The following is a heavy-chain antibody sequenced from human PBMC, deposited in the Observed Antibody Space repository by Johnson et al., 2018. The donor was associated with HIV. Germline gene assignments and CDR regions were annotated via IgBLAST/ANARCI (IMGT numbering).Heavy chain of an antibody. CDR2: ISGSGGST. CDR3: AKDGGVLLWFRESNDAFDI. D-gene: IGHD3-10*01. V-gene: IGHV3-23*04. J-gene: IGHJ3*02. Sequence: VQLVESGGGLVQPGGSLRLSCAASGFTFSSYAMSWVRQAPGKGLEWVSAISGSGGSTYYADSVKGRFTISRDNSKNTLYLQMNSLRAEDTAVYYCAKDGGVLLWFRESNDAFDIWGQGTMVTVSS. CDR1: GFTFSSYA.